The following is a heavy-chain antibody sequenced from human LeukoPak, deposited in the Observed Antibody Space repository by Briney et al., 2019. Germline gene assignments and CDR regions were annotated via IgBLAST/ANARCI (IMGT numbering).Heavy chain of an antibody. D-gene: IGHD1-26*01. Sequence: GGSLRLSCAVSGFTFSSYEMNWVRQAPGKGLEWVSYISSSGRTKYYADSVKGRFTISRDNAKNSLYLQMNSLRAEDTAVYYCARGKWEPLDYWGQGTLVTVSS. CDR3: ARGKWEPLDY. CDR1: GFTFSSYE. J-gene: IGHJ4*02. V-gene: IGHV3-48*03. CDR2: ISSSGRTK.